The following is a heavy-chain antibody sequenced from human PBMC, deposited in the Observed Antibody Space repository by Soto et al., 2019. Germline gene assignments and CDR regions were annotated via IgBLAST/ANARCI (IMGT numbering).Heavy chain of an antibody. D-gene: IGHD4-17*01. CDR3: ARDPPFSGILRGTPLMDG. V-gene: IGHV1-18*04. CDR1: GYSFTTHG. Sequence: ASVKVSCKASGYSFTTHGISWVRRAPGHGLEWMGWISAYNGDTHYVQRFQGRLTMTTDTSTSTAYMELRSLTSDDTAVYYCARDPPFSGILRGTPLMDGWGQGTTVTGSS. CDR2: ISAYNGDT. J-gene: IGHJ6*02.